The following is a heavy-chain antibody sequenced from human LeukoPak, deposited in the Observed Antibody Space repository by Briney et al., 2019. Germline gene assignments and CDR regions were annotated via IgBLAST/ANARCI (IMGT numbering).Heavy chain of an antibody. Sequence: GGSLRLSCAASGFTFSSYTMSWVRQAPGKGLEWVSYADSVKGRFTVSRDNSKNTLYLQMNSLRAEDTAVYYCASRALAGEFDYWGQGTLVTVSS. D-gene: IGHD1-1*01. J-gene: IGHJ4*02. V-gene: IGHV3-23*01. CDR3: ASRALAGEFDY. CDR1: GFTFSSYT.